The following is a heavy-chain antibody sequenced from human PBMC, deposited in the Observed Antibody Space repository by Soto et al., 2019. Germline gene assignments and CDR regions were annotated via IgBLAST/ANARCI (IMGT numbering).Heavy chain of an antibody. J-gene: IGHJ6*02. CDR1: GFTVSINY. D-gene: IGHD1-26*01. V-gene: IGHV3-66*01. Sequence: PGGSLRLSCAASGFTVSINYMSWVRQAPGKGLEWISIIYSAGNTYYADSVKGRFTISRDNSKNTLYLQMNSLGAEDTAVYYCARDFVVGGPTINYYYGMDVWGQGTTVTVSS. CDR3: ARDFVVGGPTINYYYGMDV. CDR2: IYSAGNT.